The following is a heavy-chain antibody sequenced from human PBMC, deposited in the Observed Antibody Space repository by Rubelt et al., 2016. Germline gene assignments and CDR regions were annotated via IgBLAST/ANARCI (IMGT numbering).Heavy chain of an antibody. Sequence: QVQLQQWGAGLLKPSETLSLTCAVYGGSFSGYYWSWIRQPPGKGLEWIGEINHSGSTNYNPSPKSRVTISVEPSKNQCSLKLNSMTAAETAVYFCAGQGSPYRAFDYWGQGTLVTVSS. V-gene: IGHV4-34*01. CDR3: AGQGSPYRAFDY. CDR1: GGSFSGYY. D-gene: IGHD2-21*01. J-gene: IGHJ4*02. CDR2: INHSGST.